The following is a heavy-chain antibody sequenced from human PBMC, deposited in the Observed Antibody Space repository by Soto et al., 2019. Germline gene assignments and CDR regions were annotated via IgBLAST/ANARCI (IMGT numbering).Heavy chain of an antibody. CDR1: GGSFSGYY. V-gene: IGHV4-34*01. Sequence: QVQLQQWGAGLLKPSETLSLTCAVYGGSFSGYYWSWIRQPPGKGLEWIGEINHSGSTNYNPSLKSRVTISVDTSKDQSSLTLSSGTAADAAVYYCARGSHLAITMVRGVREARFDYWGQGALVTVSS. CDR2: INHSGST. J-gene: IGHJ4*02. CDR3: ARGSHLAITMVRGVREARFDY. D-gene: IGHD3-10*01.